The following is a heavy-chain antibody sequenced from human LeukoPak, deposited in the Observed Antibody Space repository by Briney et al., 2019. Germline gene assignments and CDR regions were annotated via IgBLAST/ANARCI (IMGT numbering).Heavy chain of an antibody. J-gene: IGHJ6*02. CDR1: GFIFDDYA. CDR2: ISSSSSYI. V-gene: IGHV3-21*01. Sequence: GGSLRLSCAASGFIFDDYAMHWVRQAPGKGLEWDSSISSSSSYIYYADSVKGRFTISRDNTKNSLYLQMNSLRAEDTAVYYCARDREDYYYYGMDVWGQGTTVTVSS. CDR3: ARDREDYYYYGMDV. D-gene: IGHD1-26*01.